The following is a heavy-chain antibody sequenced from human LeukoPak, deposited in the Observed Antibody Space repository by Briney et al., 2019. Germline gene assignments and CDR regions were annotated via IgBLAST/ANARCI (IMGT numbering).Heavy chain of an antibody. CDR1: GFTFSNYA. Sequence: PGGSMRLSCAASGFTFSNYAMTWVRQAPGKGLEWVSAISTSGDHTYYADSVKGRFTISRDNSKNTLYLQMNSLRAEDTAVYFCAQDQRPGADWGQGTLVTVSS. J-gene: IGHJ4*02. CDR2: ISTSGDHT. CDR3: AQDQRPGAD. V-gene: IGHV3-23*01. D-gene: IGHD3-10*01.